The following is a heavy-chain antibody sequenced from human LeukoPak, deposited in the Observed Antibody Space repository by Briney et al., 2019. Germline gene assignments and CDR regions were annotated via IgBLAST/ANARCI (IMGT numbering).Heavy chain of an antibody. CDR3: ARISLAYCSSTSCYGFDI. Sequence: SETLSLTCTVSGYSISSGYYWGWIRQPPGKGLEWIGSIYHSGSTYYNPSPKSRVSISVDTSKNQFSLKLSSVTAADTAVYYCARISLAYCSSTSCYGFDIWGRGTMVTVSS. CDR2: IYHSGST. J-gene: IGHJ3*02. V-gene: IGHV4-38-2*02. CDR1: GYSISSGYY. D-gene: IGHD2-2*01.